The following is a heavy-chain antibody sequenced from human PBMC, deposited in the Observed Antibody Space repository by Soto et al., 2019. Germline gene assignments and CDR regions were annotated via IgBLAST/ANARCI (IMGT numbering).Heavy chain of an antibody. V-gene: IGHV4-4*02. Sequence: QVQLQESGPGLVKPSGTLSLTCAVSSGSITSSNWWSWVRQPPGKGLEWIGEVSHSGSTNYIPSLKSRVTIPVDKSRNQFSLRLNSVIAADTAVYYCARNRYGGYDFDFWGQGTLVTVSS. CDR1: SGSITSSNW. CDR3: ARNRYGGYDFDF. J-gene: IGHJ4*02. CDR2: VSHSGST. D-gene: IGHD5-12*01.